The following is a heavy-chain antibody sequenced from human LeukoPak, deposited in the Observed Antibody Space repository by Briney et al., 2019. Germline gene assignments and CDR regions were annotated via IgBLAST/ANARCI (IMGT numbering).Heavy chain of an antibody. Sequence: GGSLRLSCAASGFSFSRYGMHWVRQAPVKGLEWVAFIRPDGSEKYYADSVKGRFTFSRDNSKNTLYLQINSLRSEDTAVYYCATDASWSFENWGQGTLVTVSS. V-gene: IGHV3-30*02. CDR3: ATDASWSFEN. D-gene: IGHD2-15*01. CDR2: IRPDGSEK. J-gene: IGHJ4*02. CDR1: GFSFSRYG.